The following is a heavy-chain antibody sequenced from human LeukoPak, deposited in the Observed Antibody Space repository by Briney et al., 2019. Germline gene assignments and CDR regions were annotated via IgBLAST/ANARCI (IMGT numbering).Heavy chain of an antibody. CDR1: GGSISSGSYY. J-gene: IGHJ4*02. D-gene: IGHD6-19*01. V-gene: IGHV4-61*02. CDR3: ARAVAGTGRFDY. Sequence: TLSLTCTVSGGSISSGSYYWSWIRQPAGKGLEWIGRIYTSGSTNYNPSLKSRVTISVDTSKNQFSLKLSSVTAADTAVYYCARAVAGTGRFDYWGQGTLVTVSS. CDR2: IYTSGST.